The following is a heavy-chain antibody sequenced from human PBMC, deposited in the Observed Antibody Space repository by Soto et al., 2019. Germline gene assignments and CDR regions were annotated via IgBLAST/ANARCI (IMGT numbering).Heavy chain of an antibody. CDR2: INPNSGGT. V-gene: IGHV1-2*02. CDR3: AREPATARPEGVDF. J-gene: IGHJ4*02. CDR1: GYTFIDYY. Sequence: GASVKVSFKASGYTFIDYYIHWVRQAPGQGLGWMGWINPNSGGTKYAPKFQGGVTMTRDTSITTAYMELSRLRSGDTAVYYCAREPATARPEGVDFWGQGTLVTVSS. D-gene: IGHD1-1*01.